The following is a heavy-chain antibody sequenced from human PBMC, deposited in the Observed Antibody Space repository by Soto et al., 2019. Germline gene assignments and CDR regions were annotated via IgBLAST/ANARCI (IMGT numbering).Heavy chain of an antibody. CDR1: GFTVSSNY. D-gene: IGHD6-13*01. CDR3: ARDLEDSSSWYDIRAFDI. Sequence: GGSLRLSCAASGFTVSSNYMSWVRQAPGKGLEWVSVIYSGGSTYYADSVKGRFTISSDNSKTTLYLQMNSLRAEDTAVYYCARDLEDSSSWYDIRAFDIWGQGTMVTVSS. V-gene: IGHV3-66*01. CDR2: IYSGGST. J-gene: IGHJ3*02.